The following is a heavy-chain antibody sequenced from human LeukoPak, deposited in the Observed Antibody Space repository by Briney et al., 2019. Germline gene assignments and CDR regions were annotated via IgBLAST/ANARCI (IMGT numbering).Heavy chain of an antibody. Sequence: GGSLRLSCVASGFTFSGYWMSWVRQAPGKGLEWMANIKRDGSEKYYVDSVKGRFTISRDNAKNSLYLQMNSLRAEDTAVYYCARGTYYYGSGSPETGYWGQGTLVTVSS. CDR3: ARGTYYYGSGSPETGY. V-gene: IGHV3-7*03. CDR1: GFTFSGYW. D-gene: IGHD3-10*01. J-gene: IGHJ4*02. CDR2: IKRDGSEK.